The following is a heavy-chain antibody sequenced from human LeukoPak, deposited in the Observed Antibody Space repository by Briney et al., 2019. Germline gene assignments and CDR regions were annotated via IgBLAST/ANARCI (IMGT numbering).Heavy chain of an antibody. J-gene: IGHJ1*01. CDR2: IYSGGTT. CDR3: ARDGYCRGSSCPFQH. V-gene: IGHV3-53*01. Sequence: PGGSLRLSCAASGFTVSSNYMSWVRQAPGKGLEWASVIYSGGTTYYADSVKGRFTVSRDNSKNTLYLQMNSLRAEDTAVYYCARDGYCRGSSCPFQHWGQGTMVTVSS. CDR1: GFTVSSNY. D-gene: IGHD2-2*03.